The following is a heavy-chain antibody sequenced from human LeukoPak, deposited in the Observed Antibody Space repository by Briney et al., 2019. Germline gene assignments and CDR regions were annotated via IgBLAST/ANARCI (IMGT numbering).Heavy chain of an antibody. Sequence: GGSLRLSCAASGFTLSSYGMHWVRQAPGKGLEWVAFIRYDGSNKYYADSVKGRFTISRDNSKNTLYLQMNSLRAEDTAVYYCAKFDLEAVTNDAFDIWGQGTMVTVSS. CDR2: IRYDGSNK. J-gene: IGHJ3*02. D-gene: IGHD4-17*01. V-gene: IGHV3-30*02. CDR3: AKFDLEAVTNDAFDI. CDR1: GFTLSSYG.